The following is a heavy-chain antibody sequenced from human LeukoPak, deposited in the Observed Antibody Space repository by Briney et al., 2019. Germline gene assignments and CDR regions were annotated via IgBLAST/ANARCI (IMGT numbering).Heavy chain of an antibody. CDR3: ARRGLELRGDYDYYTDV. CDR2: VYPGDSDT. D-gene: IGHD1-7*01. J-gene: IGHJ6*03. CDR1: GYTFTSYW. Sequence: GESLKISCKASGYTFTSYWIGWVRQMPGKGLEWMGIVYPGDSDTRYSPSFQGQVTISADKSNNTAYLHWSRLKTSDTAIYYCARRGLELRGDYDYYTDVWGKGTTVTVSS. V-gene: IGHV5-51*01.